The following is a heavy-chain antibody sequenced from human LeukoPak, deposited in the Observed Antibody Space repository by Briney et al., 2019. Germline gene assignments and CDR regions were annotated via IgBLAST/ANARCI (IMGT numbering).Heavy chain of an antibody. Sequence: GGSLRLSCAASGFTFSDYHMNWIRQAPGKGLEWVSYMSRSGSTKYYADSVKGRFTISRDNAKNAAYLQMNNLRAEGTAVYYCARDPAPSSSWGLDYWGQGTLVTVSS. J-gene: IGHJ4*02. V-gene: IGHV3-11*01. CDR1: GFTFSDYH. CDR3: ARDPAPSSSWGLDY. D-gene: IGHD6-13*01. CDR2: MSRSGSTK.